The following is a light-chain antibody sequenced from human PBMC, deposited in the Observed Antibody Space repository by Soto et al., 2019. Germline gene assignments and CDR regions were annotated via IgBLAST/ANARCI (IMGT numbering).Light chain of an antibody. CDR3: QQYYSTPRT. J-gene: IGKJ1*01. CDR2: WAS. Sequence: DIVMTQSPDSLAVSLGERATIYCKSSQTILHNSNNKNYLAWYQQKPGQPPKLLISWASTRESGVPDRFSGSGSGTDFTLTISSLQAEDVAVYYCQQYYSTPRTFGQGTKADIK. CDR1: QTILHNSNNKNY. V-gene: IGKV4-1*01.